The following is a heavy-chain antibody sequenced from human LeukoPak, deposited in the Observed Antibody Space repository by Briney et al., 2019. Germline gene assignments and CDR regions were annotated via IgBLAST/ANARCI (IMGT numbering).Heavy chain of an antibody. CDR1: GFTFSNYA. CDR2: MSYDGSHE. J-gene: IGHJ4*02. Sequence: GGSLRLSCVVSGFTFSNYAMHWVRQAPGQAPGKGLERVAVMSYDGSHEYYADSVKGRFTISRDNPKSTLYLQMNSLRPEDTAVYYCARAFGGSYSSTVDYWGQGTLVTVSS. CDR3: ARAFGGSYSSTVDY. D-gene: IGHD1-26*01. V-gene: IGHV3-30*04.